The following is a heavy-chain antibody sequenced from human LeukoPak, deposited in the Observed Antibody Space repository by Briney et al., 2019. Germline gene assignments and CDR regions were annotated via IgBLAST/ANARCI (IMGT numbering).Heavy chain of an antibody. D-gene: IGHD3-22*01. CDR3: AREWYYDSSGYFPGDWFDP. Sequence: PGGSLRLSCAASGFTFSVYGMHWVRQAPGKGLEWVANIKQDGSEKYYVDSVKGRFTISRDNAKNSLYLQMNSLRAEDTAVYYCAREWYYDSSGYFPGDWFDPWGQGTLVTVSS. CDR2: IKQDGSEK. V-gene: IGHV3-7*01. J-gene: IGHJ5*02. CDR1: GFTFSVYG.